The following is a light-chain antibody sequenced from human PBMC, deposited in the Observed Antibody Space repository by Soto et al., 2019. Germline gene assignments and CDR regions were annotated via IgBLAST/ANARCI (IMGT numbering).Light chain of an antibody. Sequence: AIQLTQSPSSLSASVGDRVTITCRASQGIRSALAWYQQKPGKAPKLLIYDASILESGVPSRFSGSGSGTDFTLSISNLQPKDSATYDCQQFDNYPATFGQGTKLEIK. V-gene: IGKV1D-13*01. J-gene: IGKJ2*01. CDR1: QGIRSA. CDR3: QQFDNYPAT. CDR2: DAS.